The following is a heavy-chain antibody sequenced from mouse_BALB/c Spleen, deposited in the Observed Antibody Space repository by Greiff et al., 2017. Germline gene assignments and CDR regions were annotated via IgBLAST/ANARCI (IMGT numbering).Heavy chain of an antibody. D-gene: IGHD2-10*01. CDR1: GYTFTSYT. CDR2: INPSSGYT. Sequence: LEESGAELARPGASVKMSCKASGYTFTSYTMHWVKQRPGQGLEWIGYINPSSGYTNYNQKFKDKATLTADKSSSTAYMQLSSLTSEDSAVYYCAREGAYYGNYDAMDYWGQGTSVTVSS. V-gene: IGHV1-4*01. CDR3: AREGAYYGNYDAMDY. J-gene: IGHJ4*01.